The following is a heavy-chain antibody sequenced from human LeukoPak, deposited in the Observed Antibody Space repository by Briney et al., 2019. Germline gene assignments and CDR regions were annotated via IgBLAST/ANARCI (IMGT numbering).Heavy chain of an antibody. V-gene: IGHV4-4*07. Sequence: SETLSLTCTVSGGSISSYYWSWIRQPAGKGLERIGRIYTSGSTNYNPSLKSRVTMSVDTSKNQFSLKLSSVTAADTAVYYCARDGYSSSWHFFDYWGQGTLVTVSS. CDR2: IYTSGST. CDR3: ARDGYSSSWHFFDY. D-gene: IGHD6-13*01. CDR1: GGSISSYY. J-gene: IGHJ4*02.